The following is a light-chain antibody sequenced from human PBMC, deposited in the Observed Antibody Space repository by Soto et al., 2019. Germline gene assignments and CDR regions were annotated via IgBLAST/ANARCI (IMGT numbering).Light chain of an antibody. CDR3: AAWDDSLNEYV. CDR2: SSH. CDR1: SSNIGDYH. V-gene: IGLV1-44*01. J-gene: IGLJ1*01. Sequence: QSVLTQPPSASGTPGQRVTISCSGSSSNIGDYHVHWYQQLPGAAPKVLIHSSHQRPSGVPDRFSGSKSGTSASLAISGLQPEDEADYCCAAWDDSLNEYVFGDGTKVTVL.